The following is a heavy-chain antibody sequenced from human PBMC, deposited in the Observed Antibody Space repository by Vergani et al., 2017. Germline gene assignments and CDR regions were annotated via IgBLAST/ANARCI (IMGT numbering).Heavy chain of an antibody. Sequence: QVQLQESGPGLVKPSETLSLTCTVSGGSISSYYWSWIRQPPGKGLEWIGYIYYSGSTNYNPSLKSRVTISVDTSKNQFSLKLSSVTAADTAVYYCARLGLRYEILTGSVFDYWGQGTLVTVSS. J-gene: IGHJ4*02. CDR3: ARLGLRYEILTGSVFDY. CDR2: IYYSGST. D-gene: IGHD3-9*01. V-gene: IGHV4-59*01. CDR1: GGSISSYY.